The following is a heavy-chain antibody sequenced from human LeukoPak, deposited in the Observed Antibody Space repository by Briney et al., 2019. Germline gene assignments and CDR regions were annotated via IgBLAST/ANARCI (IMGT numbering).Heavy chain of an antibody. CDR3: ARRLASYYGSGIGRAFGI. J-gene: IGHJ3*02. D-gene: IGHD3-10*01. CDR1: GYSFTSYW. Sequence: GESLKISCKGSGYSFTSYWIGWVRQMPGKGLEWMGIIYPGDSDTRYSPSFQGQVTISADKSISTAYLQWSSLKASDTAMYYCARRLASYYGSGIGRAFGIWGQGTMVTVSS. CDR2: IYPGDSDT. V-gene: IGHV5-51*01.